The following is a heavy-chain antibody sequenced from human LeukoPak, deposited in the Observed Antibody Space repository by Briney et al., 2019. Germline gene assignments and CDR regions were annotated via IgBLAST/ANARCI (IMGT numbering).Heavy chain of an antibody. CDR3: ARDGLLGYCSGGSCFGPYGMDV. CDR2: INPNSGGT. CDR1: GYTFTVYY. J-gene: IGHJ6*02. D-gene: IGHD2-15*01. Sequence: ASVKDSCKASGYTFTVYYMHCVRQAPGQGLEWMGWINPNSGGTNYAQKFQGRVTMTRDTSISTAYMELSRLRPDDTAVYYCARDGLLGYCSGGSCFGPYGMDVWGQGTTVTVSS. V-gene: IGHV1-2*02.